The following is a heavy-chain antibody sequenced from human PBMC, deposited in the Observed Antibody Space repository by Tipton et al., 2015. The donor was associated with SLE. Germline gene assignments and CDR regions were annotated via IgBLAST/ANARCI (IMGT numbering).Heavy chain of an antibody. CDR3: ARESVLYYYDSSGYYSPAFDI. J-gene: IGHJ3*02. CDR2: IYYSGST. D-gene: IGHD3-22*01. V-gene: IGHV4-59*01. Sequence: LRLSCTVSSGSISSYYWSWIRQPPGKGLEWIGYIYYSGSTNYNPSLKSRVTISVDTSKNQFSLKLSSVTAADTAVYYCARESVLYYYDSSGYYSPAFDIWGQGTMVTVSS. CDR1: SGSISSYY.